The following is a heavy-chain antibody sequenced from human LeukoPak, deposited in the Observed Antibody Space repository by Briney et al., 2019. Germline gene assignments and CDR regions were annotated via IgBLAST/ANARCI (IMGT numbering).Heavy chain of an antibody. D-gene: IGHD3-22*01. CDR2: LSATGGST. J-gene: IGHJ4*02. CDR1: EVSFSTYT. CDR3: VKRPEYESGDYPFEH. V-gene: IGHV3-23*01. Sequence: GGSLRLSSAASEVSFSTYTRNWLMSWVRQAPGKGLECDSTLSATGGSTYYTDSVKGRSTISTDTSKNTLYLQMKRMIAKDTAVYYCVKRPEYESGDYPFEHWGEGALVTVSA.